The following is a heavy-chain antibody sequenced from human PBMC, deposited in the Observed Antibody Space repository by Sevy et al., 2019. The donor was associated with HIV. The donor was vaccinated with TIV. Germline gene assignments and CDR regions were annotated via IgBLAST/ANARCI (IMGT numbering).Heavy chain of an antibody. V-gene: IGHV3-74*01. CDR3: AKDLDWPSDY. CDR2: IDPDGSRT. CDR1: GFTFSSYW. J-gene: IGHJ4*02. Sequence: GGSLRLSCEASGFTFSSYWMHWVRQVPGKGLVWVSRIDPDGSRTSYVDSVKGRFTISRDNTKNTLYLQMNSLRGEDTAVYYCAKDLDWPSDYWGQGTLVTVSS. D-gene: IGHD3-9*01.